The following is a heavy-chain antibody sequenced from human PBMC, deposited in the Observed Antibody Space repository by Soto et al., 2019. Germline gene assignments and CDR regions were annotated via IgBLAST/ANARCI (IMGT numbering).Heavy chain of an antibody. Sequence: SSVKVSCEASGRTFRSYAISWVRQAPGQGLEWMGGMIPIFGTANYAQKCQGRVTITADESTSTAYMELSSLRSEDTAVYYCAKDGGITGTTRPSPYYFDYWGQGTLVTVSS. CDR2: MIPIFGTA. D-gene: IGHD1-7*01. CDR3: AKDGGITGTTRPSPYYFDY. V-gene: IGHV1-69*13. J-gene: IGHJ4*02. CDR1: GRTFRSYA.